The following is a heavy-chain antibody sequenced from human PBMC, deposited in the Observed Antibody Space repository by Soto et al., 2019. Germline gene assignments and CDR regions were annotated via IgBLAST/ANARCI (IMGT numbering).Heavy chain of an antibody. CDR2: IYDSGAT. Sequence: PSETLSLTCTVSGGSISSSSSYWGWIRQHPGKGLEYIGYIYDSGATYYNPSLKSRVTILIDTSKNQFSLQLSSVTAADTAVYFCARDLARSCSGGSCWLDPWGPGTLVTVSS. CDR3: ARDLARSCSGGSCWLDP. CDR1: GGSISSSSSY. J-gene: IGHJ5*02. D-gene: IGHD2-15*01. V-gene: IGHV4-39*07.